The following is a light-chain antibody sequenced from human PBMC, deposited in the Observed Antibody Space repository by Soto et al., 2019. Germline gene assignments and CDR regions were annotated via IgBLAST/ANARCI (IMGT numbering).Light chain of an antibody. V-gene: IGKV3-20*01. CDR3: QQYLASPPWT. CDR1: QSVNSGY. CDR2: GTS. Sequence: EIVLTQSPGTLSLSPGERAILSCRASQSVNSGYLAWYQQKPGQAPRLLIYGTSIRAAGIPDRFSGSGCGTDFTLTISRLEPEDFALYSCQQYLASPPWTFGQGTKVE. J-gene: IGKJ1*01.